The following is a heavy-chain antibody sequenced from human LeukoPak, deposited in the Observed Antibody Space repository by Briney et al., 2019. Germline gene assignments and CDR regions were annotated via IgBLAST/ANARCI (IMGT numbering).Heavy chain of an antibody. CDR2: INHSGST. V-gene: IGHV4-34*01. CDR3: ARAGYSSRWRNYYFDY. D-gene: IGHD6-13*01. Sequence: SETLSLPCAASGGSISSGGYSWSWIRQPPGKGLEWIGEINHSGSTNYNPSLKSRVTISVDTSKNQFSLKLSSVTAADTAVYYCARAGYSSRWRNYYFDYWGQGTLVTVSS. J-gene: IGHJ4*02. CDR1: GGSISSGGYS.